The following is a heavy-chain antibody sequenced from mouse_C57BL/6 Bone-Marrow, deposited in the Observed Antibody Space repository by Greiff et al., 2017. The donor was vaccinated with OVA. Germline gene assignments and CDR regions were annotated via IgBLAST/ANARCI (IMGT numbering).Heavy chain of an antibody. Sequence: EVKLVESGPELVKPGASVKIPCKASGYTFTDYNMDWVKQSHGQSLEWIGDINPNNGGTIYNQKFKGKATLTVDKSSSTAYMELRSLTSEDTAVYYCARSGYYGSSPYWGQGTLVTVSA. V-gene: IGHV1-18*01. CDR2: INPNNGGT. D-gene: IGHD1-1*01. J-gene: IGHJ3*01. CDR1: GYTFTDYN. CDR3: ARSGYYGSSPY.